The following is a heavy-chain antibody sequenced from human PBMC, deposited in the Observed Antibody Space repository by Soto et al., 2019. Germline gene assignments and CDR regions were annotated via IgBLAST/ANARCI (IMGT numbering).Heavy chain of an antibody. Sequence: QVHLVESGGGLVKPGGSLRLSCPTSGFPFSDYYMSWIRQAPGKGLEWLSHISPKSTYRNYADSVKGRFTISRDNTKSSLFLQMSSLGVEDTAVYYCVRGGGGGLFEHWGQGVLVTVSS. CDR2: ISPKSTYR. D-gene: IGHD2-21*01. CDR1: GFPFSDYY. J-gene: IGHJ4*02. V-gene: IGHV3-11*06. CDR3: VRGGGGGLFEH.